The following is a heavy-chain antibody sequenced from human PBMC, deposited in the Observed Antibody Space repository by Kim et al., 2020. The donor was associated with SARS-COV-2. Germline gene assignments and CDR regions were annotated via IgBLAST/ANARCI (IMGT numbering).Heavy chain of an antibody. CDR2: IYYSGSA. CDR3: ARAPYYDSSRYDY. Sequence: SETLSLTCTVSGGSINSYYWSWFRQPPGKGLEWIAYIYYSGSANYNPSLQSRVTISVDTSKNQFSLKLSSVTAADTAVYYCARAPYYDSSRYDYWGQGTLVTVSS. J-gene: IGHJ4*02. V-gene: IGHV4-59*01. D-gene: IGHD3-22*01. CDR1: GGSINSYY.